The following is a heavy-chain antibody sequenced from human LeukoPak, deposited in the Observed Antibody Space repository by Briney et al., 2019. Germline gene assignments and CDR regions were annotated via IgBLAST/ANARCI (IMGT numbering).Heavy chain of an antibody. V-gene: IGHV1-24*01. CDR3: ATGQGGSYHLGFDY. CDR2: FDPEDGET. D-gene: IGHD1-26*01. CDR1: GYTLTELS. Sequence: ASVKVSCKVSGYTLTELSMHWVRQAPGKGLEWMGGFDPEDGETIYAQKFQGRVTMTEDTSTDTAYMELSGLRSEDTAVYYCATGQGGSYHLGFDYWGQGTLVTVSS. J-gene: IGHJ4*02.